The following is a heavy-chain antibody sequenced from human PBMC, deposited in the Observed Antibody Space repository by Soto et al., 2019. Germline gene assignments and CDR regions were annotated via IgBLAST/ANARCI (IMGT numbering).Heavy chain of an antibody. D-gene: IGHD3-22*01. J-gene: IGHJ4*02. CDR2: ISYDGSNK. CDR3: AKAGPTATYYYDSSGYTLDY. Sequence: GGSLRLSCAASGFTFSSYGMHWVRQAPGKGLEWVAVISYDGSNKYYADSVKGRFTISRNKSKNTLYLQMNSLRAEDTAVYYCAKAGPTATYYYDSSGYTLDYWGQGTLVTVSS. CDR1: GFTFSSYG. V-gene: IGHV3-30*18.